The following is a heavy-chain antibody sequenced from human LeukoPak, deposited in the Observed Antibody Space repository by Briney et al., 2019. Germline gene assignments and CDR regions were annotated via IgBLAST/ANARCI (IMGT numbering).Heavy chain of an antibody. J-gene: IGHJ4*02. D-gene: IGHD5-24*01. CDR1: GYSFSSYW. V-gene: IGHV5-51*01. CDR2: IYPGGSET. Sequence: PGESLKISCKGLGYSFSSYWNAWVRQRPGKGLEWMGIIYPGGSETRYDSSFQGQVTISADSSTSTAYLQWSSLRASDTAMYYCARASRDGYNQNFDHWGQGTLVTVSS. CDR3: ARASRDGYNQNFDH.